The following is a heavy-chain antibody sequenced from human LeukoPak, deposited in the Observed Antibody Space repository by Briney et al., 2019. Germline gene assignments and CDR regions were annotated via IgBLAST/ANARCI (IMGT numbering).Heavy chain of an antibody. D-gene: IGHD6-19*01. CDR1: GFSFSSQA. Sequence: PGGSLRLSCAASGFSFSSQAMGWVRQAPGKGLEWVSVIRDSVDSTYYADSVKGRFTISRDNSKNTLYLQMISLRAEDTAIYYCAKDARRSDGWYFFDHWGQGTLVTVSS. CDR3: AKDARRSDGWYFFDH. J-gene: IGHJ4*02. CDR2: IRDSVDST. V-gene: IGHV3-23*01.